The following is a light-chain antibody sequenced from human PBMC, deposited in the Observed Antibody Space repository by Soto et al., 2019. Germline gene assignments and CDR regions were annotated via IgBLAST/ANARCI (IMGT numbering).Light chain of an antibody. J-gene: IGLJ2*01. CDR2: DNS. Sequence: QSVLTQPPSVSGAPGQRVTISCTGSSSNIGAGYDVHWYQQLPGTAPKLLIYDNSNRPSGVPDRFSGSKSGTSASLAITGLQAEDEADCYCQSYDSSLSVVFGGGTKLTVL. V-gene: IGLV1-40*01. CDR3: QSYDSSLSVV. CDR1: SSNIGAGYD.